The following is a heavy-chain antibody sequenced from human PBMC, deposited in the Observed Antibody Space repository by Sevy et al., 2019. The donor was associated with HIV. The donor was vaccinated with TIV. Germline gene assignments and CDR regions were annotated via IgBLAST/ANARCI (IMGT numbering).Heavy chain of an antibody. J-gene: IGHJ6*02. CDR1: GFTFSSYD. CDR3: ARDEGLAGMDV. V-gene: IGHV3-13*01. D-gene: IGHD5-12*01. Sequence: GGSLRLSCAASGFTFSSYDMHWVRQATGKGLEWVSAIGTAGDTYYPGSVKGRFTISRENAKNSLYLQMNSLRAGDTAVYYCARDEGLAGMDVWGPGTTVTVSS. CDR2: IGTAGDT.